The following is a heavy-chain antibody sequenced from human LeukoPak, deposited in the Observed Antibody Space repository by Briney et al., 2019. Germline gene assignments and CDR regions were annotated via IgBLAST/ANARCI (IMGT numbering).Heavy chain of an antibody. V-gene: IGHV4-4*07. CDR2: IYTSGTT. CDR3: ARDRGDKWKYSIWAYLDP. CDR1: VGSISSYY. D-gene: IGHD1-20*01. Sequence: PSETLSLTCTVSVGSISSYYWSWTRQPAGKGLEWIGRIYTSGTTNYHPSLKSRVTMSIDTSKNQFSLKLRSVTAADTAVYYCARDRGDKWKYSIWAYLDPWGQGTPVTVSS. J-gene: IGHJ5*02.